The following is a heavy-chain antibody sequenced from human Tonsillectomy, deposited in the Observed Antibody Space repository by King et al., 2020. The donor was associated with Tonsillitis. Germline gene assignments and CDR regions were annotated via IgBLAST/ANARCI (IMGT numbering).Heavy chain of an antibody. D-gene: IGHD3-10*01. CDR1: GYNFVGYY. CDR2: INPNSGDT. CDR3: ARDLSPGNSPPIY. Sequence: VQLVESGAEVKKPGASVKVSCKASGYNFVGYYMHWVRQAPGQGLEWVGWINPNSGDTNCAQKFQGRVTMTRDRSISTAYMELSRLKSEDPAVYYCARDLSPGNSPPIYWGQGTLVTVSS. J-gene: IGHJ4*02. V-gene: IGHV1-2*02.